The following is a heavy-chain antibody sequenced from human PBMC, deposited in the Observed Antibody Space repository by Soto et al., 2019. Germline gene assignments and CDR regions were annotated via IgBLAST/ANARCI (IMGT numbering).Heavy chain of an antibody. J-gene: IGHJ4*02. Sequence: GGSLRLSCAASGFTSSAYAMNWVRQAPGKGLEWVSYISSTAIYYADSVMGRFTISRDNAKNSLYLQMNSLSDEDTAVYFCARSLTSGPFDYWGQGTLVTVSS. CDR1: GFTSSAYA. V-gene: IGHV3-48*02. D-gene: IGHD5-12*01. CDR3: ARSLTSGPFDY. CDR2: ISSTAI.